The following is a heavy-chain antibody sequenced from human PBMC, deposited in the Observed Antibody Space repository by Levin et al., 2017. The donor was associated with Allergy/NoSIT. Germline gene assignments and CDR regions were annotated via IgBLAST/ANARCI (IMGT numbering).Heavy chain of an antibody. CDR3: ARRVFLGDTSSWYVYYFDY. J-gene: IGHJ4*02. CDR2: IYYSGST. Sequence: SETLSLTCTVSGGSISSSNYYWGWIRQPPGKGLEWIGSIYYSGSTYYNPSLKSRVTISADTSKNQFSLKLSSVTAADTAVYYCARRVFLGDTSSWYVYYFDYWGQGTLVTVSS. V-gene: IGHV4-39*01. CDR1: GGSISSSNYY. D-gene: IGHD6-13*01.